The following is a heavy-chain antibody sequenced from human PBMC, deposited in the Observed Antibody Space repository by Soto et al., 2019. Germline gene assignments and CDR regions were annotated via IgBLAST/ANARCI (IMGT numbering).Heavy chain of an antibody. J-gene: IGHJ4*02. V-gene: IGHV1-2*02. D-gene: IGHD6-19*01. CDR2: INPNSGGT. CDR3: ASNPGIAVAGMRY. Sequence: ASVKVSCKASGYTFTGYYMHWVRQAPGQGLEWMGWINPNSGGTNYAQKFQGRVTMTRDTSISTAYMELSRLRSDDTAVYYCASNPGIAVAGMRYWGQGTLVTVSS. CDR1: GYTFTGYY.